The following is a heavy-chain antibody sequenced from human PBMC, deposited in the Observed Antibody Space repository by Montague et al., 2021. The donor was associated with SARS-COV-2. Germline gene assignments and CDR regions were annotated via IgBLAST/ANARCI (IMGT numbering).Heavy chain of an antibody. CDR2: IHSSGGT. D-gene: IGHD3-22*01. J-gene: IGHJ5*02. Sequence: TLSLTCAVSGGSIITGSNFYWGWIPQSAGKGLEWIGRIHSSGGTNYNPSLKSRLTMSVDSSANQFSLKLTSVTAADTAVYYCARDYYDSTGLNWFDPWGQGILVTVSS. CDR1: GGSIITGSNFY. V-gene: IGHV4-61*02. CDR3: ARDYYDSTGLNWFDP.